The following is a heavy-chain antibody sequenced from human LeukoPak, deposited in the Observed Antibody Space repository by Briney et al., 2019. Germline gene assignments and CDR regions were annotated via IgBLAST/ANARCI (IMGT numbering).Heavy chain of an antibody. CDR3: AIDNGLVGVFDY. V-gene: IGHV3-30*01. CDR2: ISYDGSNK. Sequence: GRSLRLSCAASGFTFSSYAMHWARQAPGKGLEWVAVISYDGSNKYYADSVKGRFTISRDNSKNTLYLQMNSLRAEDTAVYYCAIDNGLVGVFDYWGQGTLVTVSS. CDR1: GFTFSSYA. D-gene: IGHD1-26*01. J-gene: IGHJ4*02.